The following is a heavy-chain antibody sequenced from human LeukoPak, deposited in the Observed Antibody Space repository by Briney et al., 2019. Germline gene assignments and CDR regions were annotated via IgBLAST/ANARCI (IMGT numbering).Heavy chain of an antibody. V-gene: IGHV2-5*01. D-gene: IGHD5-24*01. CDR3: ARLMDYYYYMDV. Sequence: ESGPTLVNPTQTLTLTCTFSGFSLSTSGVGVGWIRQPPGKALEWLALISWSADKHYSPSLKSRLTITKGTSKDQVVLTMTNMDPVDTATYFCARLMDYYYYMDVWGKGTSVTVSS. J-gene: IGHJ6*03. CDR2: ISWSADK. CDR1: GFSLSTSGVG.